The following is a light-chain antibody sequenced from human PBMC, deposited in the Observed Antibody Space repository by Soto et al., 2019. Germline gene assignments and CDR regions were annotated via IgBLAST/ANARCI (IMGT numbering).Light chain of an antibody. V-gene: IGKV1-5*01. CDR2: DAS. CDR1: QSISNW. CDR3: RHYRPYSRLT. J-gene: IGKJ1*01. Sequence: VTITCGASQSISNWLAWYQQKPGNAPQLLIYDASSLESGVPSSFSGSCSSREFTHTICGCRLGNLATYYCRHYRPYSRLTFGQGTKVDIK.